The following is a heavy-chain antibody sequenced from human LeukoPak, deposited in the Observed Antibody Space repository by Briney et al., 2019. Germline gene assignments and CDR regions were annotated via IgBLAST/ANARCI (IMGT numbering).Heavy chain of an antibody. CDR1: GFTFSSYG. CDR2: IWYDGSNK. D-gene: IGHD3-10*01. CDR3: ARNPVLVRGYYYYYGMDV. J-gene: IGHJ6*02. V-gene: IGHV3-33*01. Sequence: PGRSLRLSCAASGFTFSSYGMHWVRQAPGKGLEWVAVIWYDGSNKYYADSVKGRFTISRDNSKNTLYLQMNSLRAEDTAVYYCARNPVLVRGYYYYYGMDVWGQGTTVTVPS.